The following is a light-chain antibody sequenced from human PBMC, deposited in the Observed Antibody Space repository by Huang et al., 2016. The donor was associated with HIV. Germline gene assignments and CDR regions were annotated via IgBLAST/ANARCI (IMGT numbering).Light chain of an antibody. V-gene: IGKV3-15*01. CDR2: GAS. CDR1: QSVNSN. CDR3: QQYNNWPPWT. Sequence: ETVMTQSPATLSVSPGERATLSCRASQSVNSNLAWYQHKPGQAPRLLIFGASTRATGIPARFSGSESGSEFTLTITSLQSEDFAVYYCQQYNNWPPWTFGQGTKVEIK. J-gene: IGKJ1*01.